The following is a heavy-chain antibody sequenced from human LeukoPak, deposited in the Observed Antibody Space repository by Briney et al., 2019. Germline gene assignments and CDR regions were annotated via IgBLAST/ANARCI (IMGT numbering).Heavy chain of an antibody. CDR2: ISYDGSNK. V-gene: IGHV3-30*18. J-gene: IGHJ4*02. Sequence: GGSLRLSCAASGFTFSSYGMHWARQAPGKGLEWVSAISYDGSNKHYADSVKGRFTISRDNSKNTLYLQMNSLRAEDTAVYYCAKDAKDGDYDFDYWGQGTLVTVSS. CDR1: GFTFSSYG. D-gene: IGHD4-17*01. CDR3: AKDAKDGDYDFDY.